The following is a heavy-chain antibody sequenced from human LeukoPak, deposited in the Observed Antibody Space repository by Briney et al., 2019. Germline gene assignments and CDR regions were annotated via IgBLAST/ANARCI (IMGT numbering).Heavy chain of an antibody. J-gene: IGHJ4*02. Sequence: GRSLRLSCAASGFTFDDYAMHWVRQAPGKGLEWVSGISWNSGSIGYADSVKGRFTISSDNAKNSLYLQMNSLRAEDTALYYCAKDSNYDFWSGNQAFDYWGQGTLVTVSS. V-gene: IGHV3-9*01. D-gene: IGHD3-3*01. CDR3: AKDSNYDFWSGNQAFDY. CDR2: ISWNSGSI. CDR1: GFTFDDYA.